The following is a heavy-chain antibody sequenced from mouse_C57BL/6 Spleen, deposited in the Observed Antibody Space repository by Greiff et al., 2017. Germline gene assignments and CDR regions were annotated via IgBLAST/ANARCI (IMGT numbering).Heavy chain of an antibody. D-gene: IGHD1-1*01. J-gene: IGHJ1*03. CDR3: ARCDYGSSYWYFDV. Sequence: QVHVKQSGAELARPGASVKMSCKASGYTFTSYTMHWVKQRPGQGLEWIGYINPSSGYTKYNQKFKDKATLTADKSSSTAYMQLSSLTSEDSAVYYCARCDYGSSYWYFDVWGTGTTVTVSS. CDR1: GYTFTSYT. CDR2: INPSSGYT. V-gene: IGHV1-4*01.